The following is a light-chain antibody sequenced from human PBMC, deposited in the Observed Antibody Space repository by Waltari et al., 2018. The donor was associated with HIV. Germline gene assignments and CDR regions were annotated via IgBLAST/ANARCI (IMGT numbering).Light chain of an antibody. CDR1: SSDVGGYDA. Sequence: QSALTQPRSVSGSPGQSVTISCTGTSSDVGGYDAVSWYLQHPGKFPKLIIYEVIKRPSWVPARFSCSKSGNTASLTIAGLQTEDEADYFCCSYAGTYTYVLFGGGTKLTVL. V-gene: IGLV2-11*01. J-gene: IGLJ3*02. CDR2: EVI. CDR3: CSYAGTYTYVL.